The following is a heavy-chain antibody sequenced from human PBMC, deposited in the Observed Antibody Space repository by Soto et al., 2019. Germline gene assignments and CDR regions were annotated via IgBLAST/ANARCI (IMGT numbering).Heavy chain of an antibody. CDR3: VRDSRRGYGMDV. J-gene: IGHJ6*02. Sequence: GGSLRLSCAASGFTCSSYAMSWVRQAPGKGLEWVSYISGGSKSIYYAASVKGRFTISRDNAKNSLYLEMNSLRDEDTAVYSCVRDSRRGYGMDVWGPGTTVTVSS. V-gene: IGHV3-48*02. CDR1: GFTCSSYA. D-gene: IGHD3-10*01. CDR2: ISGGSKSI.